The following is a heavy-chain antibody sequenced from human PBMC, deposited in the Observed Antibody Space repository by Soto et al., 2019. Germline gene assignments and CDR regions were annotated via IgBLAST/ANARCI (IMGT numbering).Heavy chain of an antibody. J-gene: IGHJ4*02. D-gene: IGHD4-17*01. V-gene: IGHV3-33*01. CDR3: ARVGGTVTSDY. CDR2: IYYDGSNK. Sequence: QVQLVESGGGVVQPGRSLRLSCAACGFAFSAYGMHWVRQAPGKGLEWVAMIYYDGSNKYYADSVKGRFTISRDNSKYTLYLQMSSLRAEDTALYYCARVGGTVTSDYWGQGTLVTVSS. CDR1: GFAFSAYG.